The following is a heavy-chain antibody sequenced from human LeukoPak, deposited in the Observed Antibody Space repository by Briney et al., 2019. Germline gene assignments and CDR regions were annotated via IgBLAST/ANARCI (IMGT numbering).Heavy chain of an antibody. J-gene: IGHJ4*02. CDR1: GYTFTSHY. CDR2: INPSGGST. Sequence: ASVKVSCKASGYTFTSHYMHWVRQAPGQGLEWMGMINPSGGSTSYAQNFQGRVTMTRDTSTSTVYMELSSLRSEDTAVYYCARDSSGWAGNDYWGQGILVTVSS. CDR3: ARDSSGWAGNDY. D-gene: IGHD6-19*01. V-gene: IGHV1-46*01.